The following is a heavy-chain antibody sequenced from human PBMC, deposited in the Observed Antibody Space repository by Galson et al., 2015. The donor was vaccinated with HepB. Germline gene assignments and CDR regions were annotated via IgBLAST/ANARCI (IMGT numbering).Heavy chain of an antibody. J-gene: IGHJ4*02. V-gene: IGHV2-5*02. Sequence: PALVKPTQTLTLTCTFSGFSLSTSGVGVGWIRQPPGKALEWLALIYWDDDKRYSPSLKSRLTITKDTSKNQVVLTMTNMDPVDTATYYCAHRQPTNGGNAPFDYWGQGTLVTVSS. CDR1: GFSLSTSGVG. CDR3: AHRQPTNGGNAPFDY. CDR2: IYWDDDK. D-gene: IGHD4-23*01.